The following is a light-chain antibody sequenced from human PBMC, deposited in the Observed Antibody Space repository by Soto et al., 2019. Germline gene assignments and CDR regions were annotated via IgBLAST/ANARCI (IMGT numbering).Light chain of an antibody. CDR1: SSDVGGYNY. J-gene: IGLJ3*02. CDR3: CSYVGTFTWV. Sequence: QSALTQPRSVSDSPGLSVTISCTGTSSDVGGYNYVSWYQQHPGKAPKVMIYDVSKRPSGVPDRFSGSKSGNTASLTISGLQAEDEADYYCCSYVGTFTWVFGGGTKLTVL. CDR2: DVS. V-gene: IGLV2-11*01.